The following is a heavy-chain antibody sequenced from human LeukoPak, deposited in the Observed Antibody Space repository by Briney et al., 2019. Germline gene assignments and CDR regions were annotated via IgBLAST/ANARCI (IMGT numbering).Heavy chain of an antibody. J-gene: IGHJ4*02. CDR3: ARAPRGYSYGYGGYYFDY. CDR2: IYCSGST. CDR1: GGSISSGDYY. Sequence: SETLSLTCTVSGGSISSGDYYWSWIRQPPGKGLEWIGYIYCSGSTYYNPSLKSRVTISVDTSKNQFSLKLSSVTAADTAVYYCARAPRGYSYGYGGYYFDYWGQGTLVTVSS. V-gene: IGHV4-30-4*01. D-gene: IGHD5-18*01.